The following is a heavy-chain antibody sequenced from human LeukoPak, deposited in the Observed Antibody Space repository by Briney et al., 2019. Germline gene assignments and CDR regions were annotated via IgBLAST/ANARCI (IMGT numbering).Heavy chain of an antibody. CDR1: GFIFSTYA. Sequence: GESLRLSCAASGFIFSTYAMSWVRQAPGKGLEWVSVISGSDGRTHYADSVKGRFTISRDNVKNSVYLQMNSLRAEDTAVYYCARGVQEGFLEWIGDYWGQGTLVTVSS. J-gene: IGHJ4*02. CDR3: ARGVQEGFLEWIGDY. CDR2: ISGSDGRT. V-gene: IGHV3-23*01. D-gene: IGHD3-3*01.